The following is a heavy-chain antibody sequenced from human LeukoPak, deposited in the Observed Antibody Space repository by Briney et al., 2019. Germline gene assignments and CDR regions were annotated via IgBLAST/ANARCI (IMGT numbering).Heavy chain of an antibody. CDR2: ISAYNGNT. J-gene: IGHJ4*02. CDR3: ARVRGIAVAGNLRGFDY. CDR1: GGTFSSYA. Sequence: GASVKVSCKASGGTFSSYAISWVRQAPGQGLEWMGWISAYNGNTNYAQKLQGRVTMTTDTSTSTAYMELRSLRSDDTAVYYCARVRGIAVAGNLRGFDYWGQGTLVTVSS. D-gene: IGHD6-19*01. V-gene: IGHV1-18*01.